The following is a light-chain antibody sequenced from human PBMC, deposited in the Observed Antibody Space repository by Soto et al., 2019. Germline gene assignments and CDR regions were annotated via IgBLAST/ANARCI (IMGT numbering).Light chain of an antibody. V-gene: IGLV2-14*01. CDR2: GVS. J-gene: IGLJ3*02. CDR1: ASDIGNYNY. Sequence: QSALTQPASVSGSPGQSITISCTGTASDIGNYNYVSWYQLHPGKAPKLLIYGVSNRPSGVFNRFSGSKSGNAASLTISGLQAEDEADYYCSSYTAYTTLWVFGGGTKLTVL. CDR3: SSYTAYTTLWV.